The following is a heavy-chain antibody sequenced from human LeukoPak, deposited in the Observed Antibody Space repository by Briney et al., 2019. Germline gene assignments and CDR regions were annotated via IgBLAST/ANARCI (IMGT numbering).Heavy chain of an antibody. CDR3: ATDGGNHNFDY. J-gene: IGHJ4*02. Sequence: ASVKVSCKASGFTFTDYYLHWVRQAPGQGLEWMGRIILNNGATNYAQKFQGRVTLTRDTSISTAYMELSRQTSDDTAMYYCATDGGNHNFDYWGQGTLVTVSS. CDR1: GFTFTDYY. D-gene: IGHD1-14*01. V-gene: IGHV1-2*06. CDR2: IILNNGAT.